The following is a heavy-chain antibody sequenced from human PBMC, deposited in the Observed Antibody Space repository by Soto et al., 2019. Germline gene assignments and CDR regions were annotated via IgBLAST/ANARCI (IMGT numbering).Heavy chain of an antibody. CDR3: ARERHSSRDDYNLDAFDI. J-gene: IGHJ3*02. Sequence: GGSLRLSCAASGFTLSSYSMNWVRQAPGQGLEWVSSISSSSYIYYADSVKGRFTISRDNANKSLYLQMNRLRAEDTAVYYCARERHSSRDDYNLDAFDIWGQGTMVTVSS. CDR1: GFTLSSYS. CDR2: ISSSSYI. V-gene: IGHV3-21*01. D-gene: IGHD2-2*01.